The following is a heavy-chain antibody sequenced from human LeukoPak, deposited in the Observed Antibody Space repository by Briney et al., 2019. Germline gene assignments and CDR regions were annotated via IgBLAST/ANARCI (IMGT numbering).Heavy chain of an antibody. CDR1: GGSISSSNW. Sequence: SGTLSLTCAVSGGSISSSNWWSWVRQPPGKGLEWIGEIYHSGSTNCNPSLKSRVTISVDKSKNQFSLKLSSVTAADTAVYYCARDCSPTYYYDSSGPGGLYYYYGMGVWGQGTTVTVSS. CDR2: IYHSGST. D-gene: IGHD3-22*01. V-gene: IGHV4-4*02. CDR3: ARDCSPTYYYDSSGPGGLYYYYGMGV. J-gene: IGHJ6*02.